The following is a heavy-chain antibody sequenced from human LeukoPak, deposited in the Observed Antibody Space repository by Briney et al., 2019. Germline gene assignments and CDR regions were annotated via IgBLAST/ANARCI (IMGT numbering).Heavy chain of an antibody. J-gene: IGHJ4*02. CDR3: ARGIIGYYFDY. CDR1: GYTFTIYG. D-gene: IGHD2-15*01. CDR2: ISAYGNT. V-gene: IGHV1-18*01. Sequence: EASVKVSYKTSGYTFTIYGIIWVRQAPGQGLEWMGLISAYGNTNYAQNLQGRVTMTTDTSTSTAYMELRSLRSDDTAVYYCARGIIGYYFDYWGQGTLVTVSS.